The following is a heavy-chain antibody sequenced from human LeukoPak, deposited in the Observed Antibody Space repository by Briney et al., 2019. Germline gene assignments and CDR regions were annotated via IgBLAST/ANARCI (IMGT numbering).Heavy chain of an antibody. CDR3: ARDAGVYYYGSGSTSYYYYYVDV. CDR1: GFTFSNYW. CDR2: IKQDGSER. V-gene: IGHV3-7*01. Sequence: GGSLRLSCAASGFTFSNYWMSWVRQAPGKGLEWAANIKQDGSERYFVDSVKGRFTISRDNAKNSLSLQVNSLRAEDTAVYYCARDAGVYYYGSGSTSYYYYYVDVWGKGTTVTVSS. J-gene: IGHJ6*03. D-gene: IGHD3-10*01.